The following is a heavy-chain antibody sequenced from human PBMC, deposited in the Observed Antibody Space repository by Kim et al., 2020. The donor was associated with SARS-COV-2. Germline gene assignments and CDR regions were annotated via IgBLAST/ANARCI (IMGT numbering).Heavy chain of an antibody. CDR3: ARGGSGYFPGDYYYYYGMDV. CDR1: GFTFSSYW. Sequence: GGSLRLSCAASGFTFSSYWMSWVRQAPGKGLEWVANIKQDGSEKYYVDSVKGRFTISRDNAKNSLYLQMNSLRAEDTAVYYCARGGSGYFPGDYYYYYGMDVWGQGTTVTVSS. CDR2: IKQDGSEK. V-gene: IGHV3-7*03. J-gene: IGHJ6*02. D-gene: IGHD3-3*01.